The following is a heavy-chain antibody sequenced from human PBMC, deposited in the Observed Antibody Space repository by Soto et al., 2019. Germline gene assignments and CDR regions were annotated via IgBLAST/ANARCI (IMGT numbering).Heavy chain of an antibody. CDR2: ISSSSSYI. V-gene: IGHV3-21*01. D-gene: IGHD1-26*01. Sequence: EVQLVESGGGLVKPGGSLRLSCAASGFTFSSYSMNWVRQAPGKGLEWVSSISSSSSYIYYADSVKGRFTISRDNAKNSLYLQMNSLRAEDTAVYYCARDRGWGLLFDYWGQGTLVTVSS. CDR3: ARDRGWGLLFDY. J-gene: IGHJ4*02. CDR1: GFTFSSYS.